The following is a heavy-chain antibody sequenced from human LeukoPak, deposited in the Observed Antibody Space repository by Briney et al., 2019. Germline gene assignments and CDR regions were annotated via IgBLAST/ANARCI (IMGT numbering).Heavy chain of an antibody. Sequence: GGSLRLSCAVSGFTVSSDYMGWVRQAPGKGLEWVSVIYSSGSGSRTYYTDSVKGRFTISRDNSKNTVYLQKNSLRAEDTAVYYCARHDWCDPWSQGTRVTVSS. CDR2: IYSSGSGSRT. V-gene: IGHV3-66*04. CDR1: GFTVSSDY. CDR3: ARHDWCDP. J-gene: IGHJ5*02.